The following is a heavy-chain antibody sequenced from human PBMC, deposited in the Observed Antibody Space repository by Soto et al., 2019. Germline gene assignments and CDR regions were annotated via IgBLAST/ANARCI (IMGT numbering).Heavy chain of an antibody. V-gene: IGHV3-9*01. Sequence: GGSLRLSCAASGFTFDDYAMHWVRQAPGKGLEWVSGISWNSGSIGYADSVKGRFTISRDNAKNSLYLQMNSLRAEDTALYYCATESRRAGYFDYWGQGTLVTVSS. CDR1: GFTFDDYA. J-gene: IGHJ4*02. CDR3: ATESRRAGYFDY. CDR2: ISWNSGSI.